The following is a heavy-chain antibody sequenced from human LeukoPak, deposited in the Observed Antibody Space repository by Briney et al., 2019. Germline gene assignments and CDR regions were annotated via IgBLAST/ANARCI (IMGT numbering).Heavy chain of an antibody. CDR3: ARGAYCGGDYYYTNLDAFDI. J-gene: IGHJ3*02. Sequence: GASVKVSCKTSEYTFTDYYIHWVRQAPGQGLEWMGRINPNSGGTNYAQKFQGRVTMTRDTSITTAYMELSRLRSDDTAVFYCARGAYCGGDYYYTNLDAFDIWGQGTMVTVSS. V-gene: IGHV1-2*06. CDR2: INPNSGGT. CDR1: EYTFTDYY. D-gene: IGHD2-21*02.